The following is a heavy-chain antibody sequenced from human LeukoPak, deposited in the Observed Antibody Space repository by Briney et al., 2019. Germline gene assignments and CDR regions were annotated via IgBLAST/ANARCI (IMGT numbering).Heavy chain of an antibody. V-gene: IGHV3-23*01. D-gene: IGHD6-13*01. CDR2: ISGSGGST. CDR1: GFTFSSYA. Sequence: EPGGSLRLSCAASGFTFSSYAMSWVRQAPGKGPEWVSAISGSGGSTYYADSVKGRFTISRDNSKNTLYLQMNSLRAEDTAVYYCAKDRAAAAGLSSSFDYWGQGTLVTVSS. J-gene: IGHJ4*02. CDR3: AKDRAAAAGLSSSFDY.